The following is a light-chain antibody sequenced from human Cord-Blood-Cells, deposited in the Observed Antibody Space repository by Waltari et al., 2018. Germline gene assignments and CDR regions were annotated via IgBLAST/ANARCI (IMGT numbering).Light chain of an antibody. CDR1: QSISRW. Sequence: DIQMTHSPSPLSASVGDRVTITCRASQSISRWLAWYQQNPGKAPKILIYDASSLESGVPSRFSGSGSGTEFTLTISSLQPDDFATYYCQQYNSYSPERFTFGPGTKVDIK. J-gene: IGKJ3*01. CDR2: DAS. V-gene: IGKV1-5*01. CDR3: QQYNSYSPERFT.